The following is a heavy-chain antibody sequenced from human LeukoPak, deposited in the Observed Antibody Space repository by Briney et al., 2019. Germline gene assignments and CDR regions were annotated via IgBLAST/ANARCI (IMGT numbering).Heavy chain of an antibody. J-gene: IGHJ6*03. Sequence: SETLSLTCTVSGGSISNYYWSWIRQPPGKGLEWIGYISYIGSTKYNPSLKSRVTISEDKSKKQFSLKLSSVTAADTAVYYCAGSYHYYMDVWGKGTTVTVSS. V-gene: IGHV4-59*01. CDR2: ISYIGST. CDR3: AGSYHYYMDV. CDR1: GGSISNYY.